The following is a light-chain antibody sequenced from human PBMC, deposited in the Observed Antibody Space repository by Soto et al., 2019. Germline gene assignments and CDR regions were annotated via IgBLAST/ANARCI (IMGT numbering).Light chain of an antibody. V-gene: IGKV3D-15*01. J-gene: IGKJ5*01. CDR1: QSVRTK. CDR3: QQYNTWPAEIT. CDR2: GAS. Sequence: TVMTQSPATLSVSPWERATLSCRASQSVRTKVAWYQQTPGQAPRLLIYGASSRATGIPARFSGSGSGTEFTLTISSLQSEDSAVYYCQQYNTWPAEITFGQGTRLEIK.